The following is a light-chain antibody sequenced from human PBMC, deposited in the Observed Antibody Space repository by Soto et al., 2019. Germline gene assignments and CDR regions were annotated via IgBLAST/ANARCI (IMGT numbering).Light chain of an antibody. V-gene: IGKV3D-15*01. J-gene: IGKJ1*01. CDR1: QSVSSN. CDR3: QRYNNRPS. Sequence: IVLTQSPGTLSLSPGERATLSCRASQSVSSNYLAWYQQKPGQAPRLLIYNASNRATGIPARFSGSGSGTKFTPTISSQQAEDFAYYYWQRYNNRPSFGQGTKVDIK. CDR2: NAS.